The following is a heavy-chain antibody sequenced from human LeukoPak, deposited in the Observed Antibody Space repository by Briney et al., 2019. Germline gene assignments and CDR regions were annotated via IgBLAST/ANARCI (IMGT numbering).Heavy chain of an antibody. CDR1: GYTFTGYY. CDR2: INPNSGGT. J-gene: IGHJ4*02. Sequence: VKVSCKASGYTFTGYYMHWVRQAPGQGLEWMGWINPNSGGTNYAQKFQGRVTMTRDTSISTAYMELSRLRSDDTAVYYCAITMIVVVTTPFDYWGQGTLVTVSS. D-gene: IGHD3-22*01. V-gene: IGHV1-2*02. CDR3: AITMIVVVTTPFDY.